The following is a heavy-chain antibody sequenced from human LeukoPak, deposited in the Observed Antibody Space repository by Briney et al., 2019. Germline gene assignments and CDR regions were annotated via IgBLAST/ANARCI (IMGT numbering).Heavy chain of an antibody. V-gene: IGHV3-23*01. CDR2: ISISGDDT. CDR1: GFSFSSHA. J-gene: IGHJ4*02. D-gene: IGHD1-26*01. CDR3: AGRFKYGSSVDYFDY. Sequence: GGSLRLSCATSGFSFSSHAMTWVRQAPGKGLEWLSAISISGDDTYYADSVKGRFTISRDNSKNTLYLQMNSLRAEDTAVYYCAGRFKYGSSVDYFDYWSQGTLVTVSS.